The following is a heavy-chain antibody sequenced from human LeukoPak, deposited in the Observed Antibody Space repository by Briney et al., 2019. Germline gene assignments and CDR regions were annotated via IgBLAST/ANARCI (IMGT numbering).Heavy chain of an antibody. CDR1: GGSFSGYY. J-gene: IGHJ4*02. CDR2: INQSGST. D-gene: IGHD3-9*01. Sequence: PSETLSLTCAVYGGSFSGYYWSWIRQPPGKGLEWIGEINQSGSTNYNPSLKSRVTISVDTSKNQFSLKLSSVTAADTAVYYCARAVLRYFDRDYWGQGTLVTVSS. V-gene: IGHV4-34*01. CDR3: ARAVLRYFDRDY.